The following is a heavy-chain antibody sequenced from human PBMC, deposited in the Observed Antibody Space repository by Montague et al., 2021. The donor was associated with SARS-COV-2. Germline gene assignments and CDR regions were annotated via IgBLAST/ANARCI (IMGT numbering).Heavy chain of an antibody. CDR3: ASGIYPSGSYYNRYYYGLNI. J-gene: IGHJ6*02. Sequence: SETLSLTCAVYGGSLSGYYWSWIRQPPGKGLEWIGEINHSANTKYNPSXXSPVTISIDTSKNQFSLKMTSVTAADTATYYCASGIYPSGSYYNRYYYGLNIWGPGTTVIVSS. CDR2: INHSANT. V-gene: IGHV4-34*01. D-gene: IGHD3-10*01. CDR1: GGSLSGYY.